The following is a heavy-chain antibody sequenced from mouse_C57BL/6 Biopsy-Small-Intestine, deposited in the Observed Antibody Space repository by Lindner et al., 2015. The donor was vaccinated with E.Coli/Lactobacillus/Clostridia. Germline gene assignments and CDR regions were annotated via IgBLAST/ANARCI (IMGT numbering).Heavy chain of an antibody. D-gene: IGHD1-1*01. CDR1: GYTFTNYG. Sequence: VQLQESGAELARPGASVKLSCKASGYTFTNYGLSWVKQRTGQGLEWIGEIYPRSGNTYYNEKFKGKATLTADTSSSTAYMDLRSLTSEDSAVYFCARGYYGRPYLDVWGTGTTVTVSS. CDR2: IYPRSGNT. V-gene: IGHV1-81*01. J-gene: IGHJ1*03. CDR3: ARGYYGRPYLDV.